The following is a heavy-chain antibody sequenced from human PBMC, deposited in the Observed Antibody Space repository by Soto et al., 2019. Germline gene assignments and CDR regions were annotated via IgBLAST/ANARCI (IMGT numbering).Heavy chain of an antibody. CDR2: IYYSGST. D-gene: IGHD4-17*01. CDR3: ARALYGDLDY. CDR1: GGSVSSGSYY. V-gene: IGHV4-61*01. J-gene: IGHJ4*02. Sequence: SETLCLTCTVSGGSVSSGSYYWSWIRQPPGKGLEWIGYIYYSGSTNYNPSLKSRVTISVDTSKNQFSLKLSSVTAADTAVYYCARALYGDLDYWGQGTLVTVSS.